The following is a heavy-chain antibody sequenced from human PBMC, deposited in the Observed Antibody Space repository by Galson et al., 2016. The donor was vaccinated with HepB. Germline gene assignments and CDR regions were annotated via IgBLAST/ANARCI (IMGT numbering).Heavy chain of an antibody. CDR1: GFTFSRYG. CDR2: ISKDGRDK. Sequence: SLRLSCAASGFTFSRYGMHWVRQAPGKGLEWVAVISKDGRDKQYADSVKGRFTVSRDNSKNTLFLQMNSLRVEDTAVYYCAKLDCGRDCPRDDWGQGTQVTVS. CDR3: AKLDCGRDCPRDD. V-gene: IGHV3-30*19. D-gene: IGHD2-21*02. J-gene: IGHJ4*02.